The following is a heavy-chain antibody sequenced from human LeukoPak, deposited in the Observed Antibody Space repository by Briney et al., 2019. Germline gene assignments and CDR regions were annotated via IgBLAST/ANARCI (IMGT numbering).Heavy chain of an antibody. CDR2: ISYDGSNK. D-gene: IGHD3-3*01. V-gene: IGHV3-30*18. Sequence: GGSLRLSCVASGFTFSSTTMGWVRQAPGRGLEWVAVISYDGSNKYYADSVKGRFTISRDNSKNTLYLQMNSLRAEDTAVYYCAKDYDFWSGYYTPGAYFDYWGQGTLVTVSS. J-gene: IGHJ4*02. CDR1: GFTFSSTT. CDR3: AKDYDFWSGYYTPGAYFDY.